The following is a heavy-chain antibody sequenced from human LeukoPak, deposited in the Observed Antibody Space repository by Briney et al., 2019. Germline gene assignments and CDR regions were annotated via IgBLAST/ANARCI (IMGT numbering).Heavy chain of an antibody. J-gene: IGHJ4*02. D-gene: IGHD6-19*01. V-gene: IGHV4-4*07. CDR2: IYSSGTT. CDR3: ARHRSSGWYVEYYFDY. CDR1: GGSITSYY. Sequence: PSETLSLTCTVSGGSITSYYWSWLRQPAGKGLEWIGRIYSSGTTNYNPSLKSRVTMSIDTTQFSLKLSSVTAADTAVYYCARHRSSGWYVEYYFDYWGQGTLVTVSS.